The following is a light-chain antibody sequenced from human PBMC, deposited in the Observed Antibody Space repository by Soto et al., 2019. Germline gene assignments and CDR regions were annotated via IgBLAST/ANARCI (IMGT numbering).Light chain of an antibody. J-gene: IGKJ4*01. CDR2: GAY. Sequence: DSQMTQSPSSLSASVGHRVTITCQASQDISNNLNCYQQTSGKAPKLLVYGAYNLEPGVPSRFTGSQSGTDFTFPMPSLQPEDVATCFCQQCDNLLPTFGEGTKVEI. V-gene: IGKV1-33*01. CDR3: QQCDNLLPT. CDR1: QDISNN.